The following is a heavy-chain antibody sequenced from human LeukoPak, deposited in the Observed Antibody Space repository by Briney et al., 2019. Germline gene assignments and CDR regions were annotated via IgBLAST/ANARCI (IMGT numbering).Heavy chain of an antibody. D-gene: IGHD3-10*01. CDR2: IYYSGST. J-gene: IGHJ4*02. CDR3: ARPYYYGSGTDY. CDR1: GGSISRSSYY. V-gene: IGHV4-39*01. Sequence: SETLSLTCTVSGGSISRSSYYWGWIRQPPGKGLEWIGSIYYSGSTYYNPSLKSRVTISVDTSKNQFSLKLSSVTAADTAVYYCARPYYYGSGTDYWGQGTLVTVSS.